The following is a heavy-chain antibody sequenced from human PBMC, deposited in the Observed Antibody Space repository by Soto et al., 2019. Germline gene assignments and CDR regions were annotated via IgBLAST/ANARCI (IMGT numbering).Heavy chain of an antibody. V-gene: IGHV3-53*04. CDR2: IYSGGST. D-gene: IGHD3-10*01. Sequence: GGSLRLSCAASGFTVSSNYMSWVRQAPGKGLEWVSVIYSGGSTYYPDSVKGRFTTSRPNSRNTLYLQMNSLMAEDTAVYYGAREERYGSGSYTHYYYYYIDVWGKGTTVTVSS. CDR3: AREERYGSGSYTHYYYYYIDV. J-gene: IGHJ6*03. CDR1: GFTVSSNY.